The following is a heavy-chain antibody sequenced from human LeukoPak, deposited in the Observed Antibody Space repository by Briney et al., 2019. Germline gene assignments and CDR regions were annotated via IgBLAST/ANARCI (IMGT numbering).Heavy chain of an antibody. D-gene: IGHD2-2*03. CDR1: GFNFSSYS. Sequence: GRSLRLSCAASGFNFSSYSMNWVRQAPGKGLEWVSYISSGSSTIYYADSVKGRFTISRDNAKNSLYLRMNSLRADDTAVYYCARDPGYCSSTSCRDYWGQGTLVTVSS. J-gene: IGHJ4*02. CDR3: ARDPGYCSSTSCRDY. CDR2: ISSGSSTI. V-gene: IGHV3-48*01.